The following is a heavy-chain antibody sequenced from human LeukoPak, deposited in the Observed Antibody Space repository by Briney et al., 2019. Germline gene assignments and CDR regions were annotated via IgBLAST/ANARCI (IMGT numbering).Heavy chain of an antibody. D-gene: IGHD6-19*01. Sequence: SGTLSLTCAVSGGSISSSNWWSWVRQPPGKGLEWIGEIYHSGSTNYNPSLKSRVTISVDTSKNQFSLKLSSVTAADTAVYYCAREGQQWLVQYFDYWGQGTLVTVSS. CDR2: IYHSGST. V-gene: IGHV4-4*02. CDR3: AREGQQWLVQYFDY. CDR1: GGSISSSNW. J-gene: IGHJ4*02.